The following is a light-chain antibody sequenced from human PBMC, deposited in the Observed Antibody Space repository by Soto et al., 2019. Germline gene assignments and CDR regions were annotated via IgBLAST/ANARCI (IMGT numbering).Light chain of an antibody. CDR3: QQCYSTPLT. V-gene: IGKV1-39*01. CDR1: QSISSY. J-gene: IGKJ1*01. CDR2: TES. Sequence: DIQMTQSPSSLSASAGDRITITCRASQSISSYLHWYQHQPGKAPKLLISTESLLESGVPSRFRGSGNGTHFSLTISSLRPEDYATYYCQQCYSTPLTFGQGTKVDIK.